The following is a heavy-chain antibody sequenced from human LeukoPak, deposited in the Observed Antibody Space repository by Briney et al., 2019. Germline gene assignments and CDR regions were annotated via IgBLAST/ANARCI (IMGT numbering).Heavy chain of an antibody. J-gene: IGHJ4*02. CDR3: AKDRTMDY. D-gene: IGHD3-3*01. V-gene: IGHV3-30*18. Sequence: GGSLRLSCAASGFTFSSYGMHWVRQAPGKGLEWVAVISYDGSNRYYADSVKGRFTISRDNSKNTLYLQMNSLRAEDTAVYYCAKDRTMDYWGQGTLVTVSS. CDR1: GFTFSSYG. CDR2: ISYDGSNR.